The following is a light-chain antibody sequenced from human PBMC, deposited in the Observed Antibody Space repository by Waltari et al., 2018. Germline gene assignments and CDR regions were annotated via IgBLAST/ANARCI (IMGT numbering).Light chain of an antibody. Sequence: QSALTQPASVSGSPGQSSTLSCTGTGNDIGSYNLLSWYQQHPGQAPILIIYEVTKRPAGVSSRFSGSKSGNTASLTISGLQAEDEAKYFCCSYIGSNMLVFGGGTNLTVL. CDR3: CSYIGSNMLV. CDR1: GNDIGSYNL. CDR2: EVT. V-gene: IGLV2-23*02. J-gene: IGLJ3*02.